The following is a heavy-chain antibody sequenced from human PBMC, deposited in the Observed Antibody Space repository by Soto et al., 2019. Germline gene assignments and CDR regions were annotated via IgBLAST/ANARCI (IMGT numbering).Heavy chain of an antibody. CDR3: EKDNLTPENRGIVYYFDY. Sequence: EVQLLESGGGLVQPGGSLRLSCAASGFSFSSYAMSWVRQAPGKGLEWVSAISGSGGSTYYADSVRGRFTISRENSKNTLYLQMNSLRAEDTPVYYCEKDNLTPENRGIVYYFDYSGHGTVVTVSS. D-gene: IGHD3-16*01. CDR2: ISGSGGST. J-gene: IGHJ4*01. V-gene: IGHV3-23*01. CDR1: GFSFSSYA.